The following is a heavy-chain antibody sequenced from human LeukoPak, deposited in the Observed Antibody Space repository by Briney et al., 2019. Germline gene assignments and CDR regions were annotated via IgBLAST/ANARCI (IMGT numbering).Heavy chain of an antibody. CDR1: GFTFSSYS. J-gene: IGHJ6*03. V-gene: IGHV3-21*01. CDR2: ISSSSSYI. CDR3: ARDRKTSIAGMDV. D-gene: IGHD6-6*01. Sequence: GGSLRLSCAASGFTFSSYSMNWVRQAPGKGLEWVSSISSSSSYIYYADSVKGRFTISRDNAKNSLYLQMNSLRAEDTAVYYCARDRKTSIAGMDVWGKGTTVTVSS.